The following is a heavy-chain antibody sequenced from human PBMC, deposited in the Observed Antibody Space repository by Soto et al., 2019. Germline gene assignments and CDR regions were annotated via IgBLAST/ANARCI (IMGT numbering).Heavy chain of an antibody. V-gene: IGHV4-39*07. CDR2: IYYSGST. Sequence: SETLSLTCTVSGGSISSSSYYWGWIRQPPGKGLEWIGSIYYSGSTYYNPSLKSRVTISVDTSKNQFSLKLSSVTAADTAVYYCARDHVAAACTSGYDYYYGMDVWGQGTTVTVSS. CDR3: ARDHVAAACTSGYDYYYGMDV. D-gene: IGHD6-13*01. J-gene: IGHJ6*02. CDR1: GGSISSSSYY.